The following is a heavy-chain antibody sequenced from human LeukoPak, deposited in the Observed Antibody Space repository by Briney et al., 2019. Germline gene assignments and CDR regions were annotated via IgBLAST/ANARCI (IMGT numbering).Heavy chain of an antibody. CDR2: ISSSSSYI. CDR1: GFTFSSYS. V-gene: IGHV3-21*01. Sequence: PGGSLRLSCAASGFTFSSYSMNWVRQAPGKGLEWVSSISSSSSYIYYADSVKGRFTISRDNAKNSLYLQMNSLRAEDTAVYYCATTTVRFLEWLPRSPFDYWGQGTLVTVSS. J-gene: IGHJ4*02. D-gene: IGHD3-3*01. CDR3: ATTTVRFLEWLPRSPFDY.